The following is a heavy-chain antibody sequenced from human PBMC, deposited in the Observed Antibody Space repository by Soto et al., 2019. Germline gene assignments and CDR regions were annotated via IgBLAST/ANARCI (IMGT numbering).Heavy chain of an antibody. V-gene: IGHV3-48*01. CDR3: AREGAVAGTYYYYGMDV. CDR2: ISSSSRTI. J-gene: IGHJ6*02. Sequence: PGGSLRLSCAASGFTFSTYSMNWFRRAPGKGLEWVSYISSSSRTIYYADSVKGRFTISRDNAKNSLYLQMNSLRAEDTAVYYCAREGAVAGTYYYYGMDVWGQGTTVTVSS. D-gene: IGHD6-19*01. CDR1: GFTFSTYS.